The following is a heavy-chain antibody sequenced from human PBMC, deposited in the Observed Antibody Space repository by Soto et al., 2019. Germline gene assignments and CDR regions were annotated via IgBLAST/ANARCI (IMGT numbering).Heavy chain of an antibody. CDR1: GGSISSSSYY. CDR3: ARQTFYGDADDY. J-gene: IGHJ4*02. CDR2: IYYSGST. V-gene: IGHV4-39*01. D-gene: IGHD4-17*01. Sequence: QLQLQESGPGLVKPSETLSLTCTVSGGSISSSSYYWGWTRQPPGKGLEWIGSIYYSGSTYYNPSLKSRVTISVDTSKNQFSLKLSSVTAADTAVYYCARQTFYGDADDYWGQGTLVTVSS.